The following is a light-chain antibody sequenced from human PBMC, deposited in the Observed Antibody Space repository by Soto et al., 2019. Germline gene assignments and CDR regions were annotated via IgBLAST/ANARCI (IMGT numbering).Light chain of an antibody. CDR2: DVS. CDR1: SSDVGGYNY. Sequence: QSALTQPRSVSGSPGQSVTISCTGTSSDVGGYNYVSWYQQHPGKAPKLMIYDVSKRPSGVPDRFSGSKSGNTASLTISGLQAEDEADYYCCSYAGSYYVFGTGTKPHRP. CDR3: CSYAGSYYV. V-gene: IGLV2-11*01. J-gene: IGLJ1*01.